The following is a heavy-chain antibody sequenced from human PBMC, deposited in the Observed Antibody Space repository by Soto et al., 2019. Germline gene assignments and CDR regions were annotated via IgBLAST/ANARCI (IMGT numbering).Heavy chain of an antibody. V-gene: IGHV3-53*01. CDR1: GFSVSSNY. Sequence: HPGGSLRLSCAASGFSVSSNYMTWVRQAPGKGLEWVSVMYSGGSTYYADSVKGRFTISRDSSKNTVYLQMNSLRAEDTAVYYCAREFLGFDYWGQGTLVTVSS. D-gene: IGHD7-27*01. CDR2: MYSGGST. CDR3: AREFLGFDY. J-gene: IGHJ4*02.